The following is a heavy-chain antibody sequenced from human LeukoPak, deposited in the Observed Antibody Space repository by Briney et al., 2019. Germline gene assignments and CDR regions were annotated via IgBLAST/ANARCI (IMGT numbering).Heavy chain of an antibody. J-gene: IGHJ5*02. V-gene: IGHV1-2*02. Sequence: ASVKVSCKASGYTFTSYGISWVRQAPGQGLEWMGWINPNSGGTNYAQKFQGRVTMTRDTSISTAYMELSRLRSDDTAVYYCARDRAIAAAGCNWFDPWGQGTLVTVSS. D-gene: IGHD6-13*01. CDR1: GYTFTSYG. CDR3: ARDRAIAAAGCNWFDP. CDR2: INPNSGGT.